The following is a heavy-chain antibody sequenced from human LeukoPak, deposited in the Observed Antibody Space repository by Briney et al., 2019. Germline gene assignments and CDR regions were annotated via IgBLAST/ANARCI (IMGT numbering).Heavy chain of an antibody. D-gene: IGHD3-10*01. Sequence: PSETLSLTCAVYGGSFSGYYWSWIRQPPGKGLEWIGEINHSGSTNYNPSLKSRVTISVDTSKNQFSLKLSSVTAADTAVYYCAKNRYGSGSYYFDYWGQGTLVTVYS. CDR3: AKNRYGSGSYYFDY. CDR1: GGSFSGYY. J-gene: IGHJ4*02. CDR2: INHSGST. V-gene: IGHV4-34*01.